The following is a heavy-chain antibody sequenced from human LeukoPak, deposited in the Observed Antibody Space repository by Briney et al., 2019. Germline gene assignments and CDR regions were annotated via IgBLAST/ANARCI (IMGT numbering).Heavy chain of an antibody. Sequence: SETLSLTCTVSGGSISSYYWSWIRQPPGKGLEWIGYIYYSGSTNYNPSLKSRVTISVDTSKNQFSLKLSSVTAADTAVYYCARNGVVPAVHFDYWGQGTLVTVSS. CDR3: ARNGVVPAVHFDY. V-gene: IGHV4-59*08. J-gene: IGHJ4*02. CDR1: GGSISSYY. CDR2: IYYSGST. D-gene: IGHD2-2*01.